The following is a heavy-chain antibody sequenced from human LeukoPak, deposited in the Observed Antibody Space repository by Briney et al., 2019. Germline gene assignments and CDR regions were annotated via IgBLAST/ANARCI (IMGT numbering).Heavy chain of an antibody. Sequence: PGRSLRLSCAASGFTFSSYAMHWVRQAPGKGLEWVAVISYDGSNKYYADSVKGRFTISRDNSKNTLYLQMNSLRAEDTAVYYCARDKQWLSAFDIWGQGTLVTVSS. CDR1: GFTFSSYA. CDR2: ISYDGSNK. J-gene: IGHJ4*02. CDR3: ARDKQWLSAFDI. D-gene: IGHD6-19*01. V-gene: IGHV3-30*04.